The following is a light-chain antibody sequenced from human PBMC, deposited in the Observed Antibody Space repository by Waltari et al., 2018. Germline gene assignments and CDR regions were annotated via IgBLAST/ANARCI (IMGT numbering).Light chain of an antibody. CDR3: QSYDSSLSGSGV. Sequence: QSVLTQPPSVSGAPGQRVTISCTGSTSNIGAGFPVHWYQQFPGTAPKLRIYGNNKRPSGVPDRFSGSKSGTSASLAITGLQAEDEGDYYCQSYDSSLSGSGVFGGGTKLTVL. V-gene: IGLV1-40*01. J-gene: IGLJ3*02. CDR1: TSNIGAGFP. CDR2: GNN.